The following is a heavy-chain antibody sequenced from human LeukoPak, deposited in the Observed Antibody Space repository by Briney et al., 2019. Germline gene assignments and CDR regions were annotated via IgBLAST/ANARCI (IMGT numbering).Heavy chain of an antibody. V-gene: IGHV4-4*07. J-gene: IGHJ4*02. CDR1: GGSISSYY. CDR3: ARGGYYYGSGSYSGFGY. Sequence: KPSETLSLTCTVSGGSISSYYWSWIRQPAGKGLEWIGRIYTSGSTNYNPSLKSRVTMSVDTSKNQFSLKLSSVTAADTAVYYCARGGYYYGSGSYSGFGYWGQGTLVTVSS. CDR2: IYTSGST. D-gene: IGHD3-10*01.